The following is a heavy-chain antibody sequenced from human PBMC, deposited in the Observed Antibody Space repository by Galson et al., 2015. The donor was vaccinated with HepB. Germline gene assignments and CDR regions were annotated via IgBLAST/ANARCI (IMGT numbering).Heavy chain of an antibody. CDR2: IYWNDDK. J-gene: IGHJ4*02. V-gene: IGHV2-5*04. D-gene: IGHD7-27*01. Sequence: PALVKPTQTLTLTCTFSGFSLSTSGVAVGWIRQPPGKALEWLALIYWNDDKRYSPSLKSRVTITKDTSKNQVVLTLTNMDPMDTGTYYCVRSRKLGMNFDYWGQGTLVTVSS. CDR3: VRSRKLGMNFDY. CDR1: GFSLSTSGVA.